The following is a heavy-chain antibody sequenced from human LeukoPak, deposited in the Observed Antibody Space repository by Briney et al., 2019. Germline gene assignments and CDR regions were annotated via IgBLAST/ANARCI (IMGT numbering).Heavy chain of an antibody. J-gene: IGHJ3*02. CDR1: GFTFSGYA. D-gene: IGHD3-22*01. CDR3: AKARLVTMVVVRDAFDI. V-gene: IGHV3-23*01. CDR2: VSGTGDRT. Sequence: GGSLRLSCAASGFTFSGYAMNWVRQAPGKGLEWVSGVSGTGDRTYYADSVKGRFTISRDNSKNTMYLQMNSLRAEDTAVYYCAKARLVTMVVVRDAFDIWGQGTMVTVSS.